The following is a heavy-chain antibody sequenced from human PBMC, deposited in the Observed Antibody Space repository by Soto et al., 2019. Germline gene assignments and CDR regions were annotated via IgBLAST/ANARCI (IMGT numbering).Heavy chain of an antibody. V-gene: IGHV4-31*03. J-gene: IGHJ6*02. Sequence: PSETLSLTCTVSGGSISSGGYYWSWIRQHPGKGLEWIGYIYYSGSTYYNPSLKSRVTISVDTSKNQFSLKLSSVTAADTAVYYCARVTYDSSGYYLRYWGMDAWGQSTTVTVSS. CDR3: ARVTYDSSGYYLRYWGMDA. CDR1: GGSISSGGYY. D-gene: IGHD3-22*01. CDR2: IYYSGST.